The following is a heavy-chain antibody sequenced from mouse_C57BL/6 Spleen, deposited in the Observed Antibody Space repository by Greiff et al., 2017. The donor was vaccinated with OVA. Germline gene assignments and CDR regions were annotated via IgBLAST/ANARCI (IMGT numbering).Heavy chain of an antibody. V-gene: IGHV1-82*01. Sequence: VQLQQSGPELVKPGASVKISCKASGYAFSSSWMNWVKQRPGKGLEWIGRIYPGDGDTNYNGKFKGKATLTADKSSSTAYLQLSSLTSEDSAVXFCAREETWTNWYFGVWGTGTTVTVSS. CDR3: AREETWTNWYFGV. J-gene: IGHJ1*03. CDR1: GYAFSSSW. CDR2: IYPGDGDT.